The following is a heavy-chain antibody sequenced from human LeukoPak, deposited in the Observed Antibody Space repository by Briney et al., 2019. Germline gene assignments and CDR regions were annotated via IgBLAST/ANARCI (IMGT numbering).Heavy chain of an antibody. CDR3: ARRWTAFDY. D-gene: IGHD2-15*01. J-gene: IGHJ4*02. V-gene: IGHV4-39*01. CDR1: GGSISSSSYY. CDR2: IYYSGST. Sequence: SETLSLTCTVSGGSISSSSYYWGWIRQPPGKGLEWIGSIYYSGSTYYNPSLKSRVTISVDTSKNQFSLKLSSVTAADTAVYYCARRWTAFDYWGQGTLVTVSS.